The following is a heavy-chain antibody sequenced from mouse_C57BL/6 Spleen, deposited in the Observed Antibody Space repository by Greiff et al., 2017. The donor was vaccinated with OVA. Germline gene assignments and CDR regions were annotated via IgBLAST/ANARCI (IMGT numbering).Heavy chain of an antibody. J-gene: IGHJ1*03. D-gene: IGHD2-1*01. CDR3: ARMDGNYDWYFDV. CDR1: GYTFTSYD. V-gene: IGHV1-85*01. CDR2: IYPRDGST. Sequence: QVQLQQSGPELVKPGASVKLSCKASGYTFTSYDINWVKQRPGQGLEWIGWIYPRDGSTKYNEKFKGKATLTVDTSSSTAYMELHSLTSEDSAVYFCARMDGNYDWYFDVWGTGTTVTVSS.